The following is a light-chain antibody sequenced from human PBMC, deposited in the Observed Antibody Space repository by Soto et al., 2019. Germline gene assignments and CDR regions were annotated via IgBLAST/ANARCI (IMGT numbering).Light chain of an antibody. CDR3: QQYGGSVPIT. CDR2: GAS. CDR1: QSVSSAY. Sequence: EIVLTQSPGTLSLSPGERATLSCSASQSVSSAYLAWYQQKPGQAPRLLISGASSRATGIPDRFSGSGSGTDFSLTISGLEPDDFAVYYCQQYGGSVPITFGQGTRLDIK. V-gene: IGKV3-20*01. J-gene: IGKJ5*01.